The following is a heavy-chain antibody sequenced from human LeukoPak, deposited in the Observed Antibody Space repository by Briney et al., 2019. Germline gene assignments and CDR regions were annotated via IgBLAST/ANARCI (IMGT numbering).Heavy chain of an antibody. CDR2: INPNSGGT. CDR3: ARLRYGDEGNYFDY. V-gene: IGHV1-2*02. D-gene: IGHD4-17*01. CDR1: GYTFTGYY. J-gene: IGHJ4*02. Sequence: ASVKVSCKASGYTFTGYYMHWVRQAPGQGLEWMGWINPNSGGTNYAQKFQGRVTMTRDTSITTAYMELSRLRSDGTAVYYCARLRYGDEGNYFDYWGQGTLVTVSS.